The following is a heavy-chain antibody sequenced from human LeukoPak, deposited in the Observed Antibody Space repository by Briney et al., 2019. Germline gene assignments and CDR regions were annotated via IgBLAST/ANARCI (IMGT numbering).Heavy chain of an antibody. CDR1: GFTFSNYG. CDR3: AKGGGYEAQYYYYYLDV. J-gene: IGHJ6*03. Sequence: GGTLRLSCTASGFTFSNYGMSWVRQAPGKGLEWVSSISGSGDSTYYADSVKGRFTVSRDNSKNTLYLQMKSLRAEDTAVYYCAKGGGYEAQYYYYYLDVWGKGTTVTISS. CDR2: ISGSGDST. V-gene: IGHV3-23*01. D-gene: IGHD5-12*01.